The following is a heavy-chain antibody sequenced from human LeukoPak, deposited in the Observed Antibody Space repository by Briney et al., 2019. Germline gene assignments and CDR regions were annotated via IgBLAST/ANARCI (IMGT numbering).Heavy chain of an antibody. CDR1: LGTFSSYA. D-gene: IGHD3/OR15-3a*01. CDR3: SPGLAQEGYFDH. J-gene: IGHJ4*02. Sequence: SVTVSLKASLGTFSSYAISWVRQAPGQGLEWMGRIIPILGIENHAQQLQGRVTITADESTRQAYIELSSLRSEDTAVYYCSPGLAQEGYFDHWGQGTLVPVS. CDR2: IIPILGIE. V-gene: IGHV1-69*04.